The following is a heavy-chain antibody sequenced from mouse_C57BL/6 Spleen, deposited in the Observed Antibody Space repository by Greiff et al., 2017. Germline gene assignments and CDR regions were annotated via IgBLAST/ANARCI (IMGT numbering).Heavy chain of an antibody. CDR1: GFTFSDYY. CDR3: ARRGYYYGSSSPYYFDD. Sequence: EVKVVESGGGLVQPGGSLKLSCAASGFTFSDYYMYWVRQTPEKRLEWVAYISNGGGSTYYPDTVKGRFTISRDNAKNTLYLQMSRLKSEDTAMYYCARRGYYYGSSSPYYFDDWGQGTTLTVSS. V-gene: IGHV5-12*01. J-gene: IGHJ2*01. D-gene: IGHD1-1*01. CDR2: ISNGGGST.